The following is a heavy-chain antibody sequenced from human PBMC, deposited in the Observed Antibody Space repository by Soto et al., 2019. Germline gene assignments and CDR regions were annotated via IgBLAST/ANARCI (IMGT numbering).Heavy chain of an antibody. Sequence: QVQLQESGPGLVKPSQTLSLTCRVSGGSISRGHYYWSWIGQLPGKGLEWIGYIYPSGSTFYNPSLKIRVTISIDTSKNQFSLNLSSVTAADTAVYFCAREVVAINNFSDYWGQGTLVTVSS. V-gene: IGHV4-31*02. J-gene: IGHJ4*02. CDR2: IYPSGST. D-gene: IGHD1-1*01. CDR3: AREVVAINNFSDY. CDR1: GGSISRGHYY.